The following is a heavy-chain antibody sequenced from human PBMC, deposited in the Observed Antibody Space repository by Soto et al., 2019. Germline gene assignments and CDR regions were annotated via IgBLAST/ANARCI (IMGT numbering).Heavy chain of an antibody. V-gene: IGHV4-31*03. Sequence: QVQLQESGPGLVKPSQTLSLTCTVSGGSISSGGYYWSWIRQHPGKGLEWIGYIYYSGSTYYNPSLKSRVTISGDTSKNQVSLKLSSVTAADTAVYYCARDRRGFGGAEYCDYWGQGTLVTVSS. D-gene: IGHD3-16*01. J-gene: IGHJ4*02. CDR1: GGSISSGGYY. CDR3: ARDRRGFGGAEYCDY. CDR2: IYYSGST.